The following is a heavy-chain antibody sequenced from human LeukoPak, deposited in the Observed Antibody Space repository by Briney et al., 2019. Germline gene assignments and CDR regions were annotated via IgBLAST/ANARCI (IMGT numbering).Heavy chain of an antibody. CDR3: AGTSNYGDYLLYYFDY. CDR2: IYYSGST. Sequence: PSETLSLTCTVSGGSLSSYYWSWIRQPPGKGLEWIGYIYYSGSTNYNPSLKSRVTISVDTSKNQFSLKLSSVTAADTAVYYCAGTSNYGDYLLYYFDYWGQGTLVTVSS. CDR1: GGSLSSYY. D-gene: IGHD4-17*01. J-gene: IGHJ4*02. V-gene: IGHV4-59*01.